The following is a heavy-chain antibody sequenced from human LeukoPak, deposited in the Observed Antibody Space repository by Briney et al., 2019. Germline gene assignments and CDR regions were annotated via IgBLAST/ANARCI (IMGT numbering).Heavy chain of an antibody. D-gene: IGHD5-18*01. J-gene: IGHJ4*02. Sequence: SETLSLTCTVSGYSISSGYYWGWIRQPPGKGLEWIGRIYTSGSTNYNPSLKSRVTMSVDTSKNQFSLKLSSVTAADTAVYYCARLDTPDYWGQGTLVTVSS. V-gene: IGHV4-38-2*02. CDR1: GYSISSGYY. CDR3: ARLDTPDY. CDR2: IYTSGST.